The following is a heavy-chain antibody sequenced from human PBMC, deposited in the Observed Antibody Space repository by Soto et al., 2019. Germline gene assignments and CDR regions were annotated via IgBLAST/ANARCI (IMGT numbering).Heavy chain of an antibody. J-gene: IGHJ5*02. CDR2: IYYSGST. CDR3: VISSSSASWFYT. CDR1: NAATGTGGCL. V-gene: IGHV4-31*02. D-gene: IGHD2-2*01. Sequence: PSLDRSITNAATGTGGCLPTSAPQHPGKGLEWIGCIYYSGSTYYNPSLKSRVTISVDTSKNQFSLKLSSVTAADTAVYYCVISSSSASWFYTLGQEALLTISS.